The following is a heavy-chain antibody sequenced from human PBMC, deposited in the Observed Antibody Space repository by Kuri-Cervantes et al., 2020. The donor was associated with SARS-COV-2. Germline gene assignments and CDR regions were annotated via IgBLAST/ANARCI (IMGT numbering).Heavy chain of an antibody. D-gene: IGHD2-15*01. J-gene: IGHJ6*02. CDR2: IWYDGSNK. V-gene: IGHV3-33*01. CDR1: GFTFSSYG. Sequence: GGSLRLSCAASGFTFSSYGMHWVRQAPGKGLEWVAVIWYDGSNKYYADSVKGRFTISRDNSKNTLYLQMNSLRAEDTAVYYCARDPGGDLLLQSYYGMDVWGQGTTVTVSS. CDR3: ARDPGGDLLLQSYYGMDV.